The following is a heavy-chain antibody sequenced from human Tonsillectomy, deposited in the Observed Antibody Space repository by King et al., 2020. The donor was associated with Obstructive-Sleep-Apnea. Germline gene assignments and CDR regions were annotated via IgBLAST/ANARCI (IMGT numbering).Heavy chain of an antibody. Sequence: VQLVESGGGVVQPGRSLRLSCAASGFTFSNYGIHWVRHTPGKGLEWVAVTSFDGTTTYFVDSVKGRFTISRDNSKNTLYLHMNRLRGDDTALYYCAKAPNSSWKLRYFDLWGRGTLVTVSS. CDR3: AKAPNSSWKLRYFDL. V-gene: IGHV3-30*18. J-gene: IGHJ2*01. CDR2: TSFDGTTT. CDR1: GFTFSNYG. D-gene: IGHD6-13*01.